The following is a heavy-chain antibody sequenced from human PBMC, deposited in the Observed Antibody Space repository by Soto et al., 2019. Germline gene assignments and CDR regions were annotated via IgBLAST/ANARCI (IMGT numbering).Heavy chain of an antibody. CDR2: IKGDGSSL. V-gene: IGHV3-74*01. CDR1: GFTFTTYW. CDR3: ARGLKNYYGVDV. Sequence: EVKVVESGGGLVQPGGSLRLSCAASGFTFTTYWMHWVRQVPGKGLVWVSRIKGDGSSLSYADSVKGRFTISRDNVENTVYLQMGSLRADDTAVYYCARGLKNYYGVDVWCQGTTVTVSS. J-gene: IGHJ6*02.